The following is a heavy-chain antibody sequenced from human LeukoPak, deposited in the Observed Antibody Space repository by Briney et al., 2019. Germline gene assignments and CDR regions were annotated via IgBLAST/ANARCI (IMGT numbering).Heavy chain of an antibody. V-gene: IGHV4-34*01. CDR2: INHSGST. CDR1: GGSFSGYY. Sequence: SETLSLTCAVYGGSFSGYYWSWIRQPPGKGLEWIGEINHSGSTNYNPSLKSRVTISVDTSKNQFSLKLSSVTAADTAAYYCARIFSVGYYFDYWGQGTLVTVSS. CDR3: ARIFSVGYYFDY. J-gene: IGHJ4*02. D-gene: IGHD3-3*01.